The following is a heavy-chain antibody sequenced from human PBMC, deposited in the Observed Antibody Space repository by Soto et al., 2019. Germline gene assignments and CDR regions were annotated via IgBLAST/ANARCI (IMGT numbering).Heavy chain of an antibody. V-gene: IGHV3-23*01. Sequence: EVQLLESGGGVVQPGGSLRLSCVASGFTFSDYAMSWVRQAPGKGLEWVSAVSASGGTTYYANSVKGRFTVSRDNSRNTFYLQISSLRVEDAAIYYCAKDRTCWHTWGFDNWGQGTLVTVSS. J-gene: IGHJ4*02. CDR3: AKDRTCWHTWGFDN. CDR1: GFTFSDYA. D-gene: IGHD7-27*01. CDR2: VSASGGTT.